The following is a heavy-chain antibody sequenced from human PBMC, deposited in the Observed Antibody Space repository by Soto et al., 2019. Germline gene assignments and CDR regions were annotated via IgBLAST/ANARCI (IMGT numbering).Heavy chain of an antibody. D-gene: IGHD2-2*01. Sequence: EVQLVESGGGLVQPGRSLRLSCAASGLTFDDYAMHWVRQAPGKGLEWASGISWDSDTIDYADSVKGRFTISRDNAKNSLYLQMNSLRTEDTAFYYCAKEGHYCSTTSCYLGFYYIGGCGKGTTVTVSS. V-gene: IGHV3-9*01. CDR3: AKEGHYCSTTSCYLGFYYIGG. CDR1: GLTFDDYA. CDR2: ISWDSDTI. J-gene: IGHJ6*03.